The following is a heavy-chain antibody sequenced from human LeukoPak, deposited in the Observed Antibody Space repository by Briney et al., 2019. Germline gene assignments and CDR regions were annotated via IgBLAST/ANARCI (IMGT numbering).Heavy chain of an antibody. V-gene: IGHV3-74*01. CDR2: INSDGSST. D-gene: IGHD1-26*01. CDR3: ARGARRWELLGGFDP. CDR1: GFTFSSYW. J-gene: IGHJ5*02. Sequence: GGSLRLSCAASGFTFSSYWMHWVRQAPGKGLVWVSRINSDGSSTSYADSVKGRFTISRDNAKNTLYLQMNSLRAEDTAVYYCARGARRWELLGGFDPWGQGTLVTVSS.